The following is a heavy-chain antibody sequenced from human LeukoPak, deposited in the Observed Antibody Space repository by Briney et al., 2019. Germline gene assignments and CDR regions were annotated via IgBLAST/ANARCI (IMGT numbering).Heavy chain of an antibody. Sequence: GGSLRLSCAASGFTFSSYAMHWVRQAPGKGLEWVAVISYDGSNKYYADSVKGQFTISRHNSKNTLYLQMNSLRAERTAVYDCASRSTRFNWGQGTLVTVSS. CDR2: ISYDGSNK. D-gene: IGHD2-2*01. CDR1: GFTFSSYA. V-gene: IGHV3-30*04. CDR3: ASRSTRFN. J-gene: IGHJ4*02.